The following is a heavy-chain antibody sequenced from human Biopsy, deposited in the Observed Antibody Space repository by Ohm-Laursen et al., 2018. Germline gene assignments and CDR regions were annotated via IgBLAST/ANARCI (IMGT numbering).Heavy chain of an antibody. V-gene: IGHV4-34*01. CDR1: GGSFSGTY. CDR3: ARGEYYAYWSGARKLNYFDY. Sequence: PGTLSPTCAVSGGSFSGTYWSWIRQTPGKGLEWIGEINHSGSTKYNPSFESRVTISVDTSKNQFSLNLFSVTAADAARYFCARGEYYAYWSGARKLNYFDYWGQGTLVIVSS. D-gene: IGHD3-3*01. J-gene: IGHJ4*02. CDR2: INHSGST.